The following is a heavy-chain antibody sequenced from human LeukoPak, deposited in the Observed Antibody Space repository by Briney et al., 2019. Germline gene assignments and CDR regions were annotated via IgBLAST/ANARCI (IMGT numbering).Heavy chain of an antibody. CDR3: TRGSSGSFDL. Sequence: GGSLRLSCAASGFTFSGYEMNWVRQAPGKGLQWVSYISSSGSPINYADSVKGRFTISRDNAKNSLFLQMNSLRAEDTAVYYCTRGSSGSFDLWGQGTLVTVSS. V-gene: IGHV3-48*03. J-gene: IGHJ4*02. CDR2: ISSSGSPI. CDR1: GFTFSGYE. D-gene: IGHD3-10*01.